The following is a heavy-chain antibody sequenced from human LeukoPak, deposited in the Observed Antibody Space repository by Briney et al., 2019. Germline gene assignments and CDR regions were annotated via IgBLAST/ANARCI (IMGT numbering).Heavy chain of an antibody. V-gene: IGHV4-34*01. CDR1: GGSFSGYY. J-gene: IGHJ4*02. CDR3: ARGRTGITMVRGVIIYTPPRPYYFDY. D-gene: IGHD3-10*01. CDR2: INHSGST. Sequence: SETLSLTCAVYGGSFSGYYWSWIRQPPGKGLEWIGEINHSGSTNYNPSLKSRVTISVDTSKNQFSLKLSSVTAADTAVYYCARGRTGITMVRGVIIYTPPRPYYFDYWGQGTLVTVSS.